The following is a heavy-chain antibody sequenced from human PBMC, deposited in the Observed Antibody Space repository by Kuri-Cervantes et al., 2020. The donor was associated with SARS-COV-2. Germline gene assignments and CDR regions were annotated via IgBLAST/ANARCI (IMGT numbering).Heavy chain of an antibody. CDR1: GGSISSSSYY. CDR3: ARGSCSSTSCYYTNWFDP. D-gene: IGHD2-2*01. J-gene: IGHJ5*02. V-gene: IGHV4-39*07. Sequence: GSLRLSCTVSGGSISSSSYYWGWIRQPPGKGLEWIGSIYYSGSTYYNPSLKSRVTISVDTSKNQFSLKLSSVTAADTAVYYCARGSCSSTSCYYTNWFDPWGQGTLVTVSS. CDR2: IYYSGST.